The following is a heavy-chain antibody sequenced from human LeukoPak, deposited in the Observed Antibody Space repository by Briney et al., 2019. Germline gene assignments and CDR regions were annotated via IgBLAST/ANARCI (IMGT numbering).Heavy chain of an antibody. J-gene: IGHJ4*02. CDR1: GGSFSGYY. V-gene: IGHV4-34*01. Sequence: SSETLSLTCAVYGGSFSGYYWSWIRQPPGKGLEWIGEIHHSGSTNYNPSLKSRVTISVDTSKNQFSLKLSSVTAADTAVYYCARHGRYFEWLHFDYWGQGTLITVSS. D-gene: IGHD3-9*01. CDR3: ARHGRYFEWLHFDY. CDR2: IHHSGST.